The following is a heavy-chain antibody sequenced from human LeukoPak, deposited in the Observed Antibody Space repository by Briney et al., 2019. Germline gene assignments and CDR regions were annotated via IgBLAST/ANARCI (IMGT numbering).Heavy chain of an antibody. Sequence: GGSLRLSCVASGFTLDDSALHWVRQAPGKGLELISLISGDGDNTYYADSVKGRFTISRDTSTNSLYLQMSSLRAEDTAFYYCAKGVRSGTYYNCFDPWGQGTLVTVSS. V-gene: IGHV3-43*02. J-gene: IGHJ5*02. CDR1: GFTLDDSA. CDR2: ISGDGDNT. D-gene: IGHD1-26*01. CDR3: AKGVRSGTYYNCFDP.